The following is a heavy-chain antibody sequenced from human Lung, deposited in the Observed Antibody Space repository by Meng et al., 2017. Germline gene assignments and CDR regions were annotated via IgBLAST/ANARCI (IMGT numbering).Heavy chain of an antibody. V-gene: IGHV4-4*02. CDR2: IYHSGST. D-gene: IGHD6-19*01. CDR3: ARRGLWLDPQNFDY. Sequence: QVLRKDAGQCMLKPSGTLSTTCASSAGPISRSNWGSWVPQPPGKGLEWIGEIYHSGSTNYNPSLKSRVTISVDKSKNQFSLKLSSVTAADTAVYYCARRGLWLDPQNFDYWGQGTLVTVSS. J-gene: IGHJ4*02. CDR1: AGPISRSNW.